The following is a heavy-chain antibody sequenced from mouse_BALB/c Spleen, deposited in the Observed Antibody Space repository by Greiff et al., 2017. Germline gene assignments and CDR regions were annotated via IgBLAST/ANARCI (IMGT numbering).Heavy chain of an antibody. CDR3: AREYRYGRKY. D-gene: IGHD2-14*01. J-gene: IGHJ3*01. V-gene: IGHV2-9*02. CDR1: GFSLTSYG. CDR2: IWAGGST. Sequence: VQLVESGPGLVAPSQSLSITCTVSGFSLTSYGVHWVRQPPGKGLEWLGVIWAGGSTNYNSALMSRLSISKDNSKSQVFLKMNSLQTDDTAMYYCAREYRYGRKYWGQGTLVTVSA.